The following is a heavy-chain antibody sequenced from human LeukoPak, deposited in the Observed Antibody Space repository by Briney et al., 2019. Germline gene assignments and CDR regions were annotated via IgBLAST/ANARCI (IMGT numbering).Heavy chain of an antibody. CDR2: IKQDGSEI. CDR1: GFTMRNHW. Sequence: GGSLRLSCAASGFTMRNHWMSWVRQAPGKGLEWVADIKQDGSEIHYVDSVKGRFTISRDNAKNSLYLQINRLRVEDTAVYYCARAKDYGGNSYYFDYWGQGTLVTVSS. J-gene: IGHJ4*02. V-gene: IGHV3-7*01. CDR3: ARAKDYGGNSYYFDY. D-gene: IGHD4-23*01.